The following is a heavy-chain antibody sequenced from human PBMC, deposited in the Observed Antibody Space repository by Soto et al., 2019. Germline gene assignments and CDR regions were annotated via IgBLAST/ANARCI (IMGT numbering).Heavy chain of an antibody. CDR2: IYYSGST. V-gene: IGHV4-31*02. Sequence: SETLSLTXTVSGGSISSGGYYWSWIRQHPGKGLEWIGYIYYSGSTYYNPSLKSRVTISVDTSKNQFSLKLSSVTAADTAVYYCARGKAAAGTVAPAYYFDYWGQGTLVTVSS. CDR3: ARGKAAAGTVAPAYYFDY. D-gene: IGHD6-13*01. CDR1: GGSISSGGYY. J-gene: IGHJ4*02.